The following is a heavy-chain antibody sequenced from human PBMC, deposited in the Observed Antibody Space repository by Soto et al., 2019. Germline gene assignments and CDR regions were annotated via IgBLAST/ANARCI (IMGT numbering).Heavy chain of an antibody. CDR2: IYYSGST. J-gene: IGHJ6*02. CDR1: GGSISSGGYY. CDR3: ARGARRKEYGMDV. Sequence: SETLSLTCTVSGGSISSGGYYWSWIRQHPGKGLEWIGYIYYSGSTYHNPSLKSRVTISVDTSKNQFSLKLSSVTAADTAVYYCARGARRKEYGMDVWGQGTTVTVSS. D-gene: IGHD5-12*01. V-gene: IGHV4-31*03.